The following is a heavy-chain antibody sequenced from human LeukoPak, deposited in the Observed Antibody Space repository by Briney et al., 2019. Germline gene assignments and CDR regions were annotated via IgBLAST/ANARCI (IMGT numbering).Heavy chain of an antibody. CDR1: GGSISSSSYY. D-gene: IGHD3-16*01. CDR3: ARHLRGGWPNSFDY. CDR2: IYYSGST. J-gene: IGHJ4*02. Sequence: PSETLSLTCTVSGGSISSSSYYWGWIRQPPGKGLEWIGSIYYSGSTYYNPSLKSRVTISVDTSKNQFSLKLSSVTAADTAVYYCARHLRGGWPNSFDYRGQGTLVTVSS. V-gene: IGHV4-39*01.